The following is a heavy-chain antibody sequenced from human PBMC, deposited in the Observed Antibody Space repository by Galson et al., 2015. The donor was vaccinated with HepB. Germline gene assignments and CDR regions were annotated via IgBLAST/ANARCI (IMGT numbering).Heavy chain of an antibody. CDR1: GFSISGNY. Sequence: SGAEVKKPGASVKVSCKASGFSISGNYMTWVRQAPGQGLQWVSVLYSGGSTYYADSVKGRFTISRDNSKNTLYLQMNSLRAEDTAVYYCARDYYEQGGMDVWGQGTTVTVSS. CDR3: ARDYYEQGGMDV. CDR2: LYSGGST. J-gene: IGHJ6*02. D-gene: IGHD3-22*01. V-gene: IGHV3-66*01.